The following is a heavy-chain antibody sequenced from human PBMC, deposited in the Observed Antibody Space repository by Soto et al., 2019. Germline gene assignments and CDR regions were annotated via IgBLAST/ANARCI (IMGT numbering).Heavy chain of an antibody. CDR1: GYRFASHW. CDR2: TCPGDSDT. Sequence: GESLKISCKGSGYRFASHWVAWVRQMPEKGLEWIGTTCPGDSDTKYSSAFRGHVTISADTSVSTAYLQWRSLEATDSAIYYCARYSGSYWHYLDFWGQGTLVTVSS. CDR3: ARYSGSYWHYLDF. J-gene: IGHJ4*02. V-gene: IGHV5-51*01. D-gene: IGHD1-26*01.